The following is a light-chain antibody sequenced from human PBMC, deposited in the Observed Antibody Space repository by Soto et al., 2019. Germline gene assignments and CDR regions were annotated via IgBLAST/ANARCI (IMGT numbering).Light chain of an antibody. V-gene: IGLV2-11*01. CDR1: SSDVGGYNS. CDR2: DVS. Sequence: QSALTQPRSVSGSPGQSVTISCTGTSSDVGGYNSVSWYQQHPGKAPKLMIFDVSKRPSGVPDRFSGSKSGNTASLTISGLQGEDEGEYYCCSYAGSFVVFGGGTKLTVL. J-gene: IGLJ2*01. CDR3: CSYAGSFVV.